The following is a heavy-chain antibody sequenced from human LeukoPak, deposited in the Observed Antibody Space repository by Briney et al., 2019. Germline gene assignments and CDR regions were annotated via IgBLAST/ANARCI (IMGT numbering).Heavy chain of an antibody. D-gene: IGHD1-26*01. Sequence: GRSLRLSCAASGFTFSSYGMHWVRQAPGKGLEWVAVIWYDGSNKYYADSVKGRFTISRDNSKNTLYLRMNSLRAEDTAVYYCARVPYSGSTLDPYFDYWGQGTLVTVSA. CDR3: ARVPYSGSTLDPYFDY. V-gene: IGHV3-33*01. J-gene: IGHJ4*02. CDR2: IWYDGSNK. CDR1: GFTFSSYG.